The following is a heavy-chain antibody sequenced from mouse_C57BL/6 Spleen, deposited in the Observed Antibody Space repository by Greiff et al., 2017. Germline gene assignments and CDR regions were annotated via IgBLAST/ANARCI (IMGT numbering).Heavy chain of an antibody. CDR3: ALVTTVVSFDY. CDR2: IYPEDGDT. J-gene: IGHJ2*01. V-gene: IGHV14-2*01. CDR1: GFTFTDYC. D-gene: IGHD1-1*01. Sequence: VQLQQSGAELVKPGASVKLSCTASGFTFTDYCMHWVKQRTGQGLEWIGRIYPEDGDTKYAPKFQGKATITADTSSSTAYLQLSSLASEEAAVYYCALVTTVVSFDYWGQGTTLTVSS.